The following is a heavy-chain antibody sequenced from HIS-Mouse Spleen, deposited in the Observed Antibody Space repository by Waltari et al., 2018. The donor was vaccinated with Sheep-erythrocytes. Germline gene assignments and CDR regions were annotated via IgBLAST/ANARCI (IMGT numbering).Heavy chain of an antibody. CDR2: SFSNDEK. J-gene: IGHJ6*02. CDR1: GFSLGTAIMG. V-gene: IGHV2-26*01. CDR3: ARITVDQLVDYYYYYGMDV. D-gene: IGHD6-13*01. Sequence: QVTLKESGPALVKPTETITLTCTVSGFSLGTAIMGVSWICQPPGKALEWLAHSFSNDEKAYSTPLKSRLTIAKDTSKSKVVLTMTNMDPVDTATYYCARITVDQLVDYYYYYGMDVWGPGTTVTVSS.